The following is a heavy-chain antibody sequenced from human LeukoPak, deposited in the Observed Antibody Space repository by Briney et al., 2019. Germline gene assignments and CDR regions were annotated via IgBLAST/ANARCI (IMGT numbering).Heavy chain of an antibody. CDR2: IYHSGST. V-gene: IGHV4-30-2*01. Sequence: PSETLSLTCTVSGGSISSGGYYWSWIRQPPGKGLEWIGYIYHSGSTYYNPSLKSRVTISVDRSKNQFSLKLSSVTAADTAVYYCARRPRDRAMVRAMSAFDIWGQGTMVTVSS. CDR3: ARRPRDRAMVRAMSAFDI. CDR1: GGSISSGGYY. D-gene: IGHD3-10*01. J-gene: IGHJ3*02.